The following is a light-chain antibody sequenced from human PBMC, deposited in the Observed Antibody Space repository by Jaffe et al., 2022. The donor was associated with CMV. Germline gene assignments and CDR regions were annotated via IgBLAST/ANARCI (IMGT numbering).Light chain of an antibody. CDR2: YDS. V-gene: IGLV3-21*04. CDR3: QVWDSTSEHVV. J-gene: IGLJ2*01. Sequence: SYVLTQPPSVSVAPGTTARVTCGGDNIGRKSVHWYQQKPGQAPVLVIYYDSDRPSGIPERLSGSNAGNTATLTISRVEAGDEADYYCQVWDSTSEHVVFGGGTKLTVL. CDR1: NIGRKS.